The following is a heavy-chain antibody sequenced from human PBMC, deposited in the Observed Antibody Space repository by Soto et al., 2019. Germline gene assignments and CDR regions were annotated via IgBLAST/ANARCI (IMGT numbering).Heavy chain of an antibody. J-gene: IGHJ4*02. D-gene: IGHD5-18*01. Sequence: EVQLVESGGGLVQPGGSLRLSCAASGFNFRTYWMSWVRQAPGKGLEWVANIKEDGTDKYYVDSVKGRLTVSRDNAKNLLYWQLNSLRAKDTAVYYCAREGFSYGPKGAVFDHWGQGSLVSVS. V-gene: IGHV3-7*03. CDR1: GFNFRTYW. CDR2: IKEDGTDK. CDR3: AREGFSYGPKGAVFDH.